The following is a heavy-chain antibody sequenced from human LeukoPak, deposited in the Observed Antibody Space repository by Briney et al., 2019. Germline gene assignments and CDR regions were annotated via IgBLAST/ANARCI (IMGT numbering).Heavy chain of an antibody. Sequence: PGGSLRLSCAASGFTFSSYGMSWVRQAPGKGLEWVSAISGSGGSTYYADSVKGRFTISRDNAKNSLYLQMNSLRAEDTAVYYCARVTADIVLMVYAIVDYWGQGTLVTVSS. CDR2: ISGSGGST. D-gene: IGHD2-8*01. CDR1: GFTFSSYG. V-gene: IGHV3-23*01. J-gene: IGHJ4*02. CDR3: ARVTADIVLMVYAIVDY.